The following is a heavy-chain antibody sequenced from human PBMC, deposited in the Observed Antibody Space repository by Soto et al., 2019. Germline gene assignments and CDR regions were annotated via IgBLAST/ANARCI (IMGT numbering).Heavy chain of an antibody. CDR2: ISAYNGNT. CDR3: ARFPYYYDSSGYWPREFDP. D-gene: IGHD3-22*01. CDR1: GYTFTSDG. Sequence: ASVKVSCKASGYTFTSDGISWVRQAPGQGLEWMGWISAYNGNTNYAQKPQGRVTMTTDTSTSTAYMELRSLRSDDTAVYYCARFPYYYDSSGYWPREFDPWGQGTLVTVSS. J-gene: IGHJ5*02. V-gene: IGHV1-18*04.